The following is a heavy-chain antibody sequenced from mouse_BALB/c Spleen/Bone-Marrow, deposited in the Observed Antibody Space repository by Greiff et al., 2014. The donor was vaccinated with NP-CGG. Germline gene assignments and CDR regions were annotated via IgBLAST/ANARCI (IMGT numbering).Heavy chain of an antibody. J-gene: IGHJ3*01. D-gene: IGHD2-4*01. CDR1: GFSLTDSG. Sequence: QVQLQQSGPGLVAPSQSLSITCTVSGFSLTDSGVSWIRQPPGKGLEWLGIIWGGGSTYYNSDFKSRVNIGKDNSKSQVFLKLNSLQTEDAAMYYCAKLSTMITTFAYWGQGTLVTVSA. CDR2: IWGGGST. CDR3: AKLSTMITTFAY. V-gene: IGHV2-6-5*01.